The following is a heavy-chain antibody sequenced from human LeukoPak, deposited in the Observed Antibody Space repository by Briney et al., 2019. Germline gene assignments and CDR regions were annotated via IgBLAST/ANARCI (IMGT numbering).Heavy chain of an antibody. CDR1: GYTFTSYG. Sequence: ASVKVSCKASGYTFTSYGISWVRQAPGQVLEWMGWISAYNGNTNYAQKLQGRVTMTTDTSTSTAYMELRSLRSDDTAVYYCARYCSGGSCYPDDWFDPWGQGTLVTVSS. J-gene: IGHJ5*02. CDR2: ISAYNGNT. V-gene: IGHV1-18*04. D-gene: IGHD2-15*01. CDR3: ARYCSGGSCYPDDWFDP.